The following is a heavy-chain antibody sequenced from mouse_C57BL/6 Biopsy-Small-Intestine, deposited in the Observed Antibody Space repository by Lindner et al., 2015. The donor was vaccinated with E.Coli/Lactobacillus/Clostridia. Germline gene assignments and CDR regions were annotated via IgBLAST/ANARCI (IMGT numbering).Heavy chain of an antibody. CDR1: GFNIKDDY. V-gene: IGHV14-4*01. CDR3: TTGYSNSAY. D-gene: IGHD2-5*01. Sequence: LQESGAELVRPGASVKLSCTASGFNIKDDYMHWVKQRPEQGLEWIGWIDPENGDTEYASKFQGKATITADTSSNTAYLQLSSLTSEDTAVYYCTTGYSNSAYWGQGTLVTVSA. J-gene: IGHJ3*01. CDR2: IDPENGDT.